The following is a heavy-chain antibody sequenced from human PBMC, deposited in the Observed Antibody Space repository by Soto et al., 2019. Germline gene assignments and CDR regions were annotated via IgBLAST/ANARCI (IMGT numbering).Heavy chain of an antibody. Sequence: QVQLVQSGAEVKKPGASVKVSCKASGYTFTSYGISWVRQAPGQGLEWMGWISAYNGNTNYAQKLQGRVTMTTDTSTSTADMELRSLRSDDTAVYYCARVKPPYDSSGHAIVYWGQGTLVTVSS. D-gene: IGHD3-22*01. CDR1: GYTFTSYG. V-gene: IGHV1-18*04. J-gene: IGHJ4*02. CDR2: ISAYNGNT. CDR3: ARVKPPYDSSGHAIVY.